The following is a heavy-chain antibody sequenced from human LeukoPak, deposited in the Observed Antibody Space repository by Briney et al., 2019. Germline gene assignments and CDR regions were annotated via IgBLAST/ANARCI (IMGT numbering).Heavy chain of an antibody. CDR1: GFTFSSYW. J-gene: IGHJ4*02. D-gene: IGHD1-26*01. CDR2: IKEDGSEK. V-gene: IGHV3-7*01. Sequence: GGSLRLSCVASGFTFSSYWMHWVRQDPRKGLEWVANIKEDGSEKNYVDSVKGRFTISRDNAKNSLYLQMNSLRVEDTAVYYCARGQWGGDYWGQGTLVTVSS. CDR3: ARGQWGGDY.